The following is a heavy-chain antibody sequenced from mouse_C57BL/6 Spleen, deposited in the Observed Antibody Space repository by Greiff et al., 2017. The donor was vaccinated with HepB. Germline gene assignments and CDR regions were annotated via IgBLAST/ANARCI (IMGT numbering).Heavy chain of an antibody. D-gene: IGHD1-1*01. V-gene: IGHV1-26*01. J-gene: IGHJ2*01. CDR1: GYTFTDYY. Sequence: EVKLQQSGPELVKPGASVKISCKASGYTFTDYYMNWVKQSHGKSLEWIGDINPNNGGTSYNQKFKGKATLTVDKSSSTAYMELLSLTSEDSAVYYCARRDYYGSSYYYYFDYWGQGTTLTVSS. CDR3: ARRDYYGSSYYYYFDY. CDR2: INPNNGGT.